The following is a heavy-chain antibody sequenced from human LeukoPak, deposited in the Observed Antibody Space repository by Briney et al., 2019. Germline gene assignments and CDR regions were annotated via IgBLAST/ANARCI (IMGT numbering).Heavy chain of an antibody. J-gene: IGHJ3*02. Sequence: SETLSLTCTVSGGSISSYCWSWIRQPPGKGLEWIGYIYYSGSTNYNPSLKSRVTISVDTSKNQFSLKLSSVTAADTAVYYCASSRYDYDILTLRDAFDIWGQGTMVTVSS. CDR2: IYYSGST. V-gene: IGHV4-59*01. D-gene: IGHD3-9*01. CDR1: GGSISSYC. CDR3: ASSRYDYDILTLRDAFDI.